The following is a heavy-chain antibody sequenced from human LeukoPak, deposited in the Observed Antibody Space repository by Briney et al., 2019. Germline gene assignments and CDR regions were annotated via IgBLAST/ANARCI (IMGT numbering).Heavy chain of an antibody. D-gene: IGHD3-22*01. CDR3: ARDEYYYDSSDY. CDR2: INPNSGGT. J-gene: IGHJ4*02. V-gene: IGHV1-2*06. Sequence: ASVKVSCKASGYTFTGYYMHWVRQAPGQGLECMGRINPNSGGTNYAQKFQGRVTMTRDTSISTAHMELSRLRSDDTAVYYCARDEYYYDSSDYWGQGTLVTVSS. CDR1: GYTFTGYY.